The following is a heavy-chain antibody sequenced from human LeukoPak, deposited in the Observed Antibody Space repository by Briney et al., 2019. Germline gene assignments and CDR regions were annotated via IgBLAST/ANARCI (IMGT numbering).Heavy chain of an antibody. J-gene: IGHJ3*02. Sequence: SQTLSLTCTVSGGSISSGGYYWSWIRQHPGKGLEWIGYIYYSGSTYYNPSLKSRVTISVDTSKNQFSLKLNSVTPEDTAVYYCARFYYDTSGHGAFDIWGQRTMVTVSS. CDR1: GGSISSGGYY. CDR3: ARFYYDTSGHGAFDI. CDR2: IYYSGST. D-gene: IGHD3-22*01. V-gene: IGHV4-31*03.